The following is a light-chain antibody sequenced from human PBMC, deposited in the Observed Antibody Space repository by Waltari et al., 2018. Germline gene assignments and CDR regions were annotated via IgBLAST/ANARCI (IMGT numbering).Light chain of an antibody. CDR3: QSYDSSLRGV. J-gene: IGLJ3*02. CDR1: SSNIGACYA. Sequence: QSVLTQPPSVSGAPGQRVTISCTGSSSNIGACYAVHWYQQLPGTAPKLLIYGNSNRPSGVPDRFSGSKSGTSASLAITGLQAEDEADYYCQSYDSSLRGVFGGGTKLTVL. CDR2: GNS. V-gene: IGLV1-40*01.